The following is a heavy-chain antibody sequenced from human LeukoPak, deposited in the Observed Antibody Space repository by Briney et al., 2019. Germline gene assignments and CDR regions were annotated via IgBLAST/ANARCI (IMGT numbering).Heavy chain of an antibody. D-gene: IGHD3-22*01. Sequence: GASVKVSCKTSGYIFTDYYIHWVRQAPGQGLEWMGLLNSSGGSTTYAQKFQGRITMTRDASTSTVYMELRSLRSEDTAVYYCATQPYYDSSGYYFDYWGQGTLVTVSS. J-gene: IGHJ4*02. V-gene: IGHV1-46*01. CDR1: GYIFTDYY. CDR3: ATQPYYDSSGYYFDY. CDR2: LNSSGGST.